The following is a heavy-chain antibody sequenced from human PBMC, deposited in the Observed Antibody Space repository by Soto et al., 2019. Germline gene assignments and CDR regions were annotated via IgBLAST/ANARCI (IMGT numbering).Heavy chain of an antibody. J-gene: IGHJ4*02. Sequence: DTLSLPYTLSCDSITPHLCSCIRQSPEKGLEWMGYMHYTGFSHYNPSLKGPFTISRDNAKNSLYLQMNSLRAEDTAVYYCARDVPHLFDWLCILDYRGQGTLVTVSS. D-gene: IGHD3-9*01. CDR3: ARDVPHLFDWLCILDY. CDR2: MHYTGFS. V-gene: IGHV4-4*08. CDR1: CDSITPHL.